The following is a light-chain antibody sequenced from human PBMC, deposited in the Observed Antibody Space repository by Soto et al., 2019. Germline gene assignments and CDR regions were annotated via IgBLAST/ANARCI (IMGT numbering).Light chain of an antibody. CDR3: QHYKTWPLA. CDR2: DAY. CDR1: QGVGST. V-gene: IGKV3-15*01. Sequence: EIVMTQSPATLSVSPGERVTLSCRASQGVGSTLAWYRQQPGQAPRLLIYDAYIRATGVPARFSGSGSGTGFTLTISSLQYEDFAVYYCQHYKTWPLAFGGGTTVDIK. J-gene: IGKJ4*01.